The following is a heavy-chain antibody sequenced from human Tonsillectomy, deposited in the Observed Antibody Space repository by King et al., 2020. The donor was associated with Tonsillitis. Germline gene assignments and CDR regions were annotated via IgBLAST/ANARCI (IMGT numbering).Heavy chain of an antibody. V-gene: IGHV5-51*01. CDR1: GYSFTNYW. CDR3: ARPRPSHFIARAGRGRGFFDY. D-gene: IGHD6-19*01. J-gene: IGHJ4*02. Sequence: VQLVESGAEVKKPGESLKISCKGSGYSFTNYWIGWVRQMPGKGLEWMGIIYPGDSDTSYSPSFQGQVTISADKSISTAYLQWSSLKASDTAMYYCARPRPSHFIARAGRGRGFFDYWGQGTLVTVSS. CDR2: IYPGDSDT.